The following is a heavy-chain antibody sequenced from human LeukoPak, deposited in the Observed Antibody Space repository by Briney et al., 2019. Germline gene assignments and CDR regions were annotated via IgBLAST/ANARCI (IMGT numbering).Heavy chain of an antibody. Sequence: GASVKVSCKASGYTFTSYHMHWVRQAPGQGLEWMGKINLSGGSTTYAQKLQGRVTMTRDTSTSTVYMELSSLRSEDTAVYYCARDYVDDIPMIKDYWGQGTLVTVSS. D-gene: IGHD2-8*01. CDR2: INLSGGST. CDR1: GYTFTSYH. CDR3: ARDYVDDIPMIKDY. J-gene: IGHJ4*02. V-gene: IGHV1-46*01.